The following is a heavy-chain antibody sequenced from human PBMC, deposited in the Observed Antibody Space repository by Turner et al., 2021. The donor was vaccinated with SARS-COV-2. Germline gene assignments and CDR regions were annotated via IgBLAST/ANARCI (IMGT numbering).Heavy chain of an antibody. Sequence: EVQLVESGGGLVQPGGSLRPSCAASGVTVSSNYMSWVRQAPGKGLEWVSVIYSGGSTFYADSVKGRFTISRHNSKNTLYLQMNSLRAEDTAVYYCARDLLAYGMDVWGQGTTVTVSS. CDR2: IYSGGST. D-gene: IGHD3-3*02. V-gene: IGHV3-53*04. J-gene: IGHJ6*02. CDR1: GVTVSSNY. CDR3: ARDLLAYGMDV.